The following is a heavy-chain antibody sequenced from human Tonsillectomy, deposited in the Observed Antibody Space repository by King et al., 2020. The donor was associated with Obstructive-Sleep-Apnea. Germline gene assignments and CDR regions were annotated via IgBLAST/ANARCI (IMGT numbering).Heavy chain of an antibody. CDR1: GFTFSSYS. Sequence: VQLVESGGGLVKPGGSLRLSCAASGFTFSSYSMNWVRQAPGKGLEWVSSISSSSSYIYYADSVKGRFTISRDNAKNSLYLQMNSLRAEDTAVYYCARRRGDYDFWSGYIAGEDGMDVWGQGTTVTVSS. CDR3: ARRRGDYDFWSGYIAGEDGMDV. D-gene: IGHD3-3*01. J-gene: IGHJ6*02. V-gene: IGHV3-21*01. CDR2: ISSSSSYI.